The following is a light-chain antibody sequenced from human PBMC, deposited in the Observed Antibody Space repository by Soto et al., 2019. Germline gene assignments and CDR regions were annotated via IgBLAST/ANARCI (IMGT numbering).Light chain of an antibody. J-gene: IGLJ3*02. Sequence: QSALTQPASVSGSPGQSITISCAGTSSDVGGYKFVSWYQQHPGKAPKLIIYEVTNRPSGVSNRFSGSKSGNTASLTISGLQAEDEADYYCYSYTSRSTWLFGGGTKLTVL. CDR2: EVT. CDR1: SSDVGGYKF. CDR3: YSYTSRSTWL. V-gene: IGLV2-14*01.